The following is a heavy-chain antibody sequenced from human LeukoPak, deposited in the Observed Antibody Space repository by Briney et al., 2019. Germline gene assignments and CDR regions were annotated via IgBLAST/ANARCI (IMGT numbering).Heavy chain of an antibody. D-gene: IGHD2-2*01. J-gene: IGHJ4*02. Sequence: GGSLRLSCAASGFTFDTYAMTWVRQARGKGLEWVSSIIGTGGTLYADSVKGRFTISRDNSKNTLYLQVNSLRVEDTAIYYCACQREYCSSGRCYFDHWGQGTLVTVSS. CDR2: IIGTGGT. V-gene: IGHV3-23*01. CDR1: GFTFDTYA. CDR3: ACQREYCSSGRCYFDH.